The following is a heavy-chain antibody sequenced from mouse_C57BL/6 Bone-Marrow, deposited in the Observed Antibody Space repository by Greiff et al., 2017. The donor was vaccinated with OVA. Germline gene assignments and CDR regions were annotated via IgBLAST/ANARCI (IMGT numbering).Heavy chain of an antibody. J-gene: IGHJ1*03. CDR1: GYTFTSYW. V-gene: IGHV1-64*01. D-gene: IGHD1-1*01. CDR2: IDPNSGGT. Sequence: VQLQQPGAELVKPGASVKLSCKASGYTFTSYWMHWVKQRPGQGLEWIGMIDPNSGGTKYNEKFKSKATLTVDKPSSTAYMQLSSLTSEDSAVYYCARGVITTYFDVWGTGTTVTVSS. CDR3: ARGVITTYFDV.